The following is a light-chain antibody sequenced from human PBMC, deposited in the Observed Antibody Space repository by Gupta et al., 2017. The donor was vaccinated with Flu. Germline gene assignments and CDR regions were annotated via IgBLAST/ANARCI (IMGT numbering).Light chain of an antibody. J-gene: IGLJ3*02. V-gene: IGLV1-40*01. CDR2: GNN. CDR1: SSNIGARYA. Sequence: QSMLTQPPSVSGAPGQRVTISCTGSSSNIGARYAVHWYQQLPGTAPKLLIFGNNNRPSGVPDRFSGSRSGTSASLVITGLQADDEADYYCQSFDNSLSGRVFGGGIKLTVL. CDR3: QSFDNSLSGRV.